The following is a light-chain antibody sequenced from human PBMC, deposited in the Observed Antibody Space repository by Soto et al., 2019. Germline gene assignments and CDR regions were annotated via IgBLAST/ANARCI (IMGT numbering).Light chain of an antibody. CDR1: QSVSSY. CDR3: QQRSNWPPPIT. Sequence: EFVLPQSPATLSLSPGERATLSCRASQSVSSYLAWYQQKPGQAPRLLIYDASNRATGIPARFSGSGSGTDFTLTISSLEPEDFAVYYCQQRSNWPPPITFGQGTRLEIK. J-gene: IGKJ5*01. CDR2: DAS. V-gene: IGKV3-11*01.